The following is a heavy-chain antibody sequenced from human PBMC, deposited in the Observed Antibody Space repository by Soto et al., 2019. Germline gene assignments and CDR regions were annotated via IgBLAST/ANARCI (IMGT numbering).Heavy chain of an antibody. J-gene: IGHJ6*02. D-gene: IGHD2-2*01. CDR2: ISSSGSTI. Sequence: GGSLRLSCAASGFTFSDHYMGWIRQAPGKWLEWISYISSSGSTIYYADSVKGRFTISRDNAKNSLYLQMNSLRAEDTAVYYCARDRGYCSSTSCWLRGMDVWGQGTTVTVSS. CDR1: GFTFSDHY. CDR3: ARDRGYCSSTSCWLRGMDV. V-gene: IGHV3-11*04.